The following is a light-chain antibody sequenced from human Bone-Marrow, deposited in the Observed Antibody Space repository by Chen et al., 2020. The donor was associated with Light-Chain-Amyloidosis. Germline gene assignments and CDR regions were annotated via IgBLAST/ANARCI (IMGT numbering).Light chain of an antibody. CDR3: FSYAGSNTLGV. CDR2: QVN. J-gene: IGLJ1*01. V-gene: IGLV2-8*01. Sequence: QYALPPSPSASGSPRQSVTLSCTGPSRDVGGYDYVSWYQQHPGKTPKLIIYQVNQRPSGVPDRFSGSKSDNTASLTVSGLLAEDEADYYCFSYAGSNTLGVFGTGTKVTVL. CDR1: SRDVGGYDY.